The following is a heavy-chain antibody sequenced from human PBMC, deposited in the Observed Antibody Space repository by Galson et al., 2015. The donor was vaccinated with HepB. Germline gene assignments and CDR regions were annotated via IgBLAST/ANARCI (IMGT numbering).Heavy chain of an antibody. CDR2: MDPNSGNT. CDR1: GYTFTSYD. V-gene: IGHV1-8*01. Sequence: SVKVSCKASGYTFTSYDINWVRQATGQGLEWMGWMDPNSGNTGYAQKFQGRVTMTRNTSISTAYMELSSLRSEDTAVYYCARGNIVATIGNWFDPWGQGTLVTVSS. J-gene: IGHJ5*02. CDR3: ARGNIVATIGNWFDP. D-gene: IGHD5-12*01.